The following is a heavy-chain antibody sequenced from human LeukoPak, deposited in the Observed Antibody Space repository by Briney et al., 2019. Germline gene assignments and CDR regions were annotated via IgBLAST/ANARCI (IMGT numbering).Heavy chain of an antibody. J-gene: IGHJ4*02. V-gene: IGHV3-66*01. Sequence: GGSLRLSCAASGFSVTNYYMSWVRRAPGKGLEWVSVIYSGGDTFHADSVKGRFILSRDISKNTLSLQMNSLRVDDTAVYYCTRDPDGWGQGTLVTVSS. CDR1: GFSVTNYY. CDR3: TRDPDG. CDR2: IYSGGDT.